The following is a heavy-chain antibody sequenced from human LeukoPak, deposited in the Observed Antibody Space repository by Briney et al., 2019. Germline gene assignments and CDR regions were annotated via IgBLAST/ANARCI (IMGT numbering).Heavy chain of an antibody. D-gene: IGHD3-22*01. Sequence: PGGSLRLSCAASGFTFGDYYMTWIRQAPGKGLEWVSYISSSGSTIYYADSVKGRFTISRDNAKNSLYLQMNSLRAEDTAVYYCARGKYYYDNSDYGGWGQGTLVTVSS. CDR1: GFTFGDYY. J-gene: IGHJ4*02. CDR2: ISSSGSTI. V-gene: IGHV3-11*04. CDR3: ARGKYYYDNSDYGG.